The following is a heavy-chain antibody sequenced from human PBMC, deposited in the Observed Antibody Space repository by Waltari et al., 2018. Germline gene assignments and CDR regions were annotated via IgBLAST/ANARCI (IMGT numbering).Heavy chain of an antibody. CDR3: ARADRGPRSGSSATPAWGP. V-gene: IGHV4-34*01. J-gene: IGHJ5*02. CDR1: GGSFSVYY. D-gene: IGHD1-26*01. CDR2: INRIVST. Sequence: QVQLQQWGAGLLKPSETLSLTCAVYGGSFSVYYWSWIRPPPGKGLEWIGEINRIVSTNDNPYLKSRVTRSLDTSKNHFSLKLSSVTAADTAVYYCARADRGPRSGSSATPAWGPWGQGTLVTVSS.